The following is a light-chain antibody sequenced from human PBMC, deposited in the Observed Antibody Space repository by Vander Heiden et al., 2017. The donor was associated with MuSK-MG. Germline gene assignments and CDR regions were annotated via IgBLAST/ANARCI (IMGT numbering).Light chain of an antibody. CDR1: QSLLHSNGYNY. V-gene: IGKV2-28*01. CDR2: LGS. CDR3: SQALQAPGT. Sequence: DIVMTQSALCLPVTPGEPGSISCRTSQSLLHSNGYNYLDWYLQKPGQFPPLLIYLGSNLAFGILDRFNGSVSCSDFTLKISRMEADDVGFYFCSQALQAPGTFGQGTKVEIK. J-gene: IGKJ1*01.